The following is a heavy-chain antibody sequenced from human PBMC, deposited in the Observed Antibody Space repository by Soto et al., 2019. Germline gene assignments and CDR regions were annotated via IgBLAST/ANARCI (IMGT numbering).Heavy chain of an antibody. Sequence: GGSLRLSCAASGFIVSSNYMTWVRQAPGKGLEWVSLLYSGGATHYAASVKGRFTISSHSSQNTLFLQMNSLRTEDTATYYCVRGRYGSEIHWGQGTKVTVSS. CDR1: GFIVSSNY. D-gene: IGHD3-10*01. J-gene: IGHJ4*02. CDR2: LYSGGAT. CDR3: VRGRYGSEIH. V-gene: IGHV3-53*04.